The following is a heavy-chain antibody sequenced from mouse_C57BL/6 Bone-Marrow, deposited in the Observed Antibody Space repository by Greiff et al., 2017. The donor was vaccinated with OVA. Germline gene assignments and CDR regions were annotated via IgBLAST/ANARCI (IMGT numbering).Heavy chain of an antibody. V-gene: IGHV5-12*01. J-gene: IGHJ3*01. CDR2: ISNGGGST. D-gene: IGHD2-4*01. CDR3: ARPGDYDEGPWFAY. CDR1: GFTFSDYY. Sequence: EVMLVESGGGLVQPGGSLKLSCAASGFTFSDYYMYWVRQTPEKRLEWVAYISNGGGSTYYPDTVKGRFTISRDNAKNTLYLQMSRLKSEDTAMYYCARPGDYDEGPWFAYWGQGTLVTVSA.